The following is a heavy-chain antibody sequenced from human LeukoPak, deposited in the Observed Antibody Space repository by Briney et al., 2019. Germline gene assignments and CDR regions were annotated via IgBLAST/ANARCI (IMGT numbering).Heavy chain of an antibody. CDR3: ARAGRGLRYFDWLTYDY. Sequence: GGSLRLSCAASGSTFSSYWMHWVRQAPGKGLVWVSHINSDGSSTTYADSVKGRFTISRDNAKNTLYLQMNSLRAEDTAVYYCARAGRGLRYFDWLTYDYWGQGTLVTVSS. CDR1: GSTFSSYW. CDR2: INSDGSST. D-gene: IGHD3-9*01. J-gene: IGHJ4*02. V-gene: IGHV3-74*01.